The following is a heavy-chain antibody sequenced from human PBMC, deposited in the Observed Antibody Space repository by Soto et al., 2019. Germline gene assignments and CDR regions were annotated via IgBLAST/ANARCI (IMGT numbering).Heavy chain of an antibody. D-gene: IGHD4-17*01. V-gene: IGHV3-23*01. CDR2: ISGSGGST. CDR3: AKSIYGGHDY. Sequence: EVQLLESGGGLVQPGGSLRLSCAASGFTFSVYAMSWVRQAPGKGLECVSGISGSGGSTSYTDSVKGRFTISRENSKNPLPLQMNSLRAEDTAVYYCAKSIYGGHDYWGLGSLVTVSS. CDR1: GFTFSVYA. J-gene: IGHJ4*02.